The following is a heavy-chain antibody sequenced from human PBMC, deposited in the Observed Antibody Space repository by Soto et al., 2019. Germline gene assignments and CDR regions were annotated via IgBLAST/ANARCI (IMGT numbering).Heavy chain of an antibody. CDR2: IYYSGST. Sequence: SETLSLICTVSGGSISSGGYYWSWIRQHPGKGLEWIGYIYYSGSTYYNPSLKSRVTISVDTSKNQFSLKLSSVTAADTAVYYCARGLGEVLRFGELLVGLDYWGQGTLVTVSS. V-gene: IGHV4-31*03. J-gene: IGHJ4*02. D-gene: IGHD3-10*01. CDR3: ARGLGEVLRFGELLVGLDY. CDR1: GGSISSGGYY.